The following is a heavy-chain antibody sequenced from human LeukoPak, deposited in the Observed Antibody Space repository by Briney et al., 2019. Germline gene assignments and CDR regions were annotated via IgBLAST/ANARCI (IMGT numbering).Heavy chain of an antibody. Sequence: PGRSLRLSCTASGFTFRNYAMHFSFDGSVAFYADSVRGRFTISRDNSKDTLYVQVNSLRGEDTAVYYCARDHYWLEYCSDGVCRDTFDIWGQGTLVTVSS. CDR2: SFDGSVA. V-gene: IGHV3-30-3*01. D-gene: IGHD2-8*01. CDR3: ARDHYWLEYCSDGVCRDTFDI. J-gene: IGHJ3*02. CDR1: GFTFRNYA.